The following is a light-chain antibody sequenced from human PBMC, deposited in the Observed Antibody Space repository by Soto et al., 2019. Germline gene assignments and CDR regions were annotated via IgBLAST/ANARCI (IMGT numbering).Light chain of an antibody. J-gene: IGLJ1*01. Sequence: QSALTQPASVSGSPGQSITISCTGTSSDVGGYNYVSWYQHHPGKAPELIIYDVSNRPSGVSIRFSGSKSDNTASLTISGLQPEDEADYHSSSYTTSNTRQIVXGTGTKVTV. V-gene: IGLV2-14*03. CDR3: SSYTTSNTRQIV. CDR1: SSDVGGYNY. CDR2: DVS.